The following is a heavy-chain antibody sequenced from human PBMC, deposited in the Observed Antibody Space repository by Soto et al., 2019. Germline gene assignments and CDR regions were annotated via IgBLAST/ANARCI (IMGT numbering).Heavy chain of an antibody. CDR2: IYYGGST. CDR3: ARLIRGKVVPAAINWFDP. CDR1: GGSISSYY. V-gene: IGHV4-59*08. Sequence: SETLSLTCPVAGGSISSYYSSWIRQTPGKGLEWIGYIYYGGSTNYNPSLKSRVTISVDTSKNQFSLKLSSVTAADTAVYYCARLIRGKVVPAAINWFDPWGQGTLVTVSS. D-gene: IGHD2-2*01. J-gene: IGHJ5*02.